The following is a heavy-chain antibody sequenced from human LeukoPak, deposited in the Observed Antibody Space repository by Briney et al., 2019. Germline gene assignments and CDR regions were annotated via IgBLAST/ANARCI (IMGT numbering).Heavy chain of an antibody. D-gene: IGHD3-3*01. Sequence: SETLSLTCTVSGGSISSYYWSWIRQPAGKGLEWIGRIYTSGSTNYNPSLKSRVTMSVETSKNQFSLKLSSVTAADTAVYYCARDSYYDFWSGYHNYYYYYMDVWGKGTTVTVSS. J-gene: IGHJ6*03. V-gene: IGHV4-4*07. CDR1: GGSISSYY. CDR3: ARDSYYDFWSGYHNYYYYYMDV. CDR2: IYTSGST.